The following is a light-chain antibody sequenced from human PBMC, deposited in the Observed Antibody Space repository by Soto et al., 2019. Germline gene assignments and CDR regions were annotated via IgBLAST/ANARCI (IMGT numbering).Light chain of an antibody. CDR1: SSDIGGYKY. CDR3: CSYAGTYTFVL. Sequence: QSALTQPASVSGSPGQSITISCTGTSSDIGGYKYVSWYQQHPGIAPKLMIYEVIKRPSGVPDRFSGSKSGNTASLTISGLQAEDEADYYCCSYAGTYTFVLFGGGTKLTVL. J-gene: IGLJ2*01. V-gene: IGLV2-11*01. CDR2: EVI.